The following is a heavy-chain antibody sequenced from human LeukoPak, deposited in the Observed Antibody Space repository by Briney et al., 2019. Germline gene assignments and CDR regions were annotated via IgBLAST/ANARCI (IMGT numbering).Heavy chain of an antibody. D-gene: IGHD3-9*01. CDR3: ARHKGYYDILTGYPYYYYYYMDV. J-gene: IGHJ6*03. Sequence: GESLKISCKGSGCSFTSYWIGWVRQMPGKGLEWMGIIYPGDSDTRYSPSFQGQVTISADKSISTAYLQWSSLKASDTAMYYCARHKGYYDILTGYPYYYYYYMDVWGRGTTVTVSS. V-gene: IGHV5-51*01. CDR2: IYPGDSDT. CDR1: GCSFTSYW.